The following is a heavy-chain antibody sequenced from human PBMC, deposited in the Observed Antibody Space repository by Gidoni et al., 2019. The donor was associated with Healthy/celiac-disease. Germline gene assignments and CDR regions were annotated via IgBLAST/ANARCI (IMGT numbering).Heavy chain of an antibody. CDR2: INHSGST. CDR1: GGSFSGYY. V-gene: IGHV4-34*01. CDR3: ARGLRIRYYYDSSGYYTN. D-gene: IGHD3-22*01. Sequence: QVQLQQWGAGLLKPSETLSLTCAVYGGSFSGYYWSWIRPPPGKGLEWIGEINHSGSTNYNPSLKSRVTISVDTSKNQFSLKLSSVTAADTAVYYCARGLRIRYYYDSSGYYTNWGQGTLVTVSS. J-gene: IGHJ4*02.